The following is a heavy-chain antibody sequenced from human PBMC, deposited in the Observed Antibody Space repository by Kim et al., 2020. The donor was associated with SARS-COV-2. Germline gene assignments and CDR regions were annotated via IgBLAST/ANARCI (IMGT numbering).Heavy chain of an antibody. Sequence: SVKVSCKASGGTFSSYAISWVRQAPGQGLEWMGGIIPIFGTANYAQKFQGRVTITADESTSTAYMELSSLRSEDTAVYYCARELGRDGYNYGGFDYWGQGTLVTVSS. J-gene: IGHJ4*02. CDR1: GGTFSSYA. V-gene: IGHV1-69*13. CDR3: ARELGRDGYNYGGFDY. CDR2: IIPIFGTA. D-gene: IGHD5-12*01.